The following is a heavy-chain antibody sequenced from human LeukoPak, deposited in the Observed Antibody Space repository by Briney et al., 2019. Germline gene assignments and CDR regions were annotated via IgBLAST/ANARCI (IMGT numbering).Heavy chain of an antibody. J-gene: IGHJ5*02. CDR1: GYTFTSYG. V-gene: IGHV1-18*01. CDR3: ARDYYGSGSYYNTLNWFDP. CDR2: ISAYNGNT. Sequence: ASVKVSCKASGYTFTSYGISWVRQAPGQGLEWMGWISAYNGNTNYAQKLQGRVTMTTDTSTSTAYMELRSLRSDDTAVYYCARDYYGSGSYYNTLNWFDPWGQGTLVTVSS. D-gene: IGHD3-10*01.